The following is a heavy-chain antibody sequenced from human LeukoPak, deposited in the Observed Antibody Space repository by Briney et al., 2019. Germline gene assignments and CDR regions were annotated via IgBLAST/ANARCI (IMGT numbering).Heavy chain of an antibody. Sequence: GGSLRLSCAASGFTFDDYTMHWVRQAPGTGLEWVSLISWDGGSTYYADSVKGRFTISRDNSKNSLYLQMNSLRTEDTALYYCAKDTSIAARPGAFDIWGQGTMVTVSS. V-gene: IGHV3-43*01. CDR3: AKDTSIAARPGAFDI. D-gene: IGHD6-6*01. J-gene: IGHJ3*02. CDR2: ISWDGGST. CDR1: GFTFDDYT.